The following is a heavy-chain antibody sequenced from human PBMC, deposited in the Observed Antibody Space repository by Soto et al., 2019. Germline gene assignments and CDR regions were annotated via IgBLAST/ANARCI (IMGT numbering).Heavy chain of an antibody. V-gene: IGHV3-7*01. CDR2: IKQDGSEK. CDR3: ARDRDGDSYNYYYYYMDV. Sequence: EVQLVESGGGLVQPGGSLRLSCAASGFTFSSYWMSWVRQAPGKGLEWVANIKQDGSEKYYVDSVKGRFTISRDNAKNSLYLQMNSLRAEDTAVYYCARDRDGDSYNYYYYYMDVWGKGTTVTVSS. J-gene: IGHJ6*03. CDR1: GFTFSSYW. D-gene: IGHD4-17*01.